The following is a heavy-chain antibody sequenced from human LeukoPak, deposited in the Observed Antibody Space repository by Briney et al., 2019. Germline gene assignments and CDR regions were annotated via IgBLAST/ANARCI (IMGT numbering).Heavy chain of an antibody. D-gene: IGHD6-19*01. V-gene: IGHV3-7*01. Sequence: GGSLRLSCAASGFTFSSYWMSWVRQAPGKGLERVANIKQDGSEKYYVDSVKGRFTISRDNAKNSLYLQMNSLRAEDTAVYYCAKDLLGQWPTVFDYWGQGTLVTVSS. J-gene: IGHJ4*02. CDR2: IKQDGSEK. CDR1: GFTFSSYW. CDR3: AKDLLGQWPTVFDY.